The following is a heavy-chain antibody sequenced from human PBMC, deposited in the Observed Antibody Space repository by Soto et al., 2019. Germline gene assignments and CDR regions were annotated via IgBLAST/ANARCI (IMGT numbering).Heavy chain of an antibody. CDR3: AKGYCSGGSCASYFDY. V-gene: IGHV3-23*01. D-gene: IGHD2-15*01. CDR1: GFTFSSYA. J-gene: IGHJ4*02. CDR2: ISGSGGST. Sequence: PGGSLRLSCAASGFTFSSYAMSWVRQAPGKGLEWVSAISGSGGSTYYADSVKGRFTISRDNSKNTLYLQMNSLRAEDTAVYYCAKGYCSGGSCASYFDYWGQGTLVTVSS.